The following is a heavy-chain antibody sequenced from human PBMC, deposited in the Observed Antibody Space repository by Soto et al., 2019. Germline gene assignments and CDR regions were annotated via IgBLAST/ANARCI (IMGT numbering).Heavy chain of an antibody. CDR3: ARGDRGGSGSPASSSCSGLDV. CDR2: VSAGGDMT. D-gene: IGHD3-10*01. Sequence: QLLESGGHLVQPGGSLRLSCAASGFTFSSYAMSWVRQAPGKGLEWVSSVSAGGDMTYYSDSVKGRFTISRDNSNNALFLQRNSRRIEDTPRYSCARGDRGGSGSPASSSCSGLDVWGQGTTVTVS. J-gene: IGHJ6*02. V-gene: IGHV3-23*01. CDR1: GFTFSSYA.